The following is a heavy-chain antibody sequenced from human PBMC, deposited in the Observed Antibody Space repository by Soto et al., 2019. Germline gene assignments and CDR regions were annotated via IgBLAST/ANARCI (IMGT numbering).Heavy chain of an antibody. CDR2: IHYSGST. CDR1: GGSISSSSYY. J-gene: IGHJ4*02. D-gene: IGHD3-22*01. Sequence: QLQLQESGPGLVKPSETLSLTCTVSGGSISSSSYYWGWIRQPPGKGLEWIGNIHYSGSTYYNPSLKSRITISVDTSKNQFSLKLSSVTAADTAVYYCARVGGYDSSGYYSWLHYFDYWGQGTLVTVSS. CDR3: ARVGGYDSSGYYSWLHYFDY. V-gene: IGHV4-39*01.